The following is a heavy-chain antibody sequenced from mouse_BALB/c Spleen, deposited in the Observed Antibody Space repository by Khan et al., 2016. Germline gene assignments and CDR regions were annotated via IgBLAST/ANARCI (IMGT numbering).Heavy chain of an antibody. CDR3: AKVDYYDSAGAWFAY. D-gene: IGHD2-4*01. J-gene: IGHJ3*01. Sequence: QVQLKESGPSLVQPSQSLSITCTVSGFSLTTYVVHWVRQSPGKGLEWLGVIWRGGNTDYNAAFMSRLRITKDNSKSQVFFKMNSLQADDTAIYYCAKVDYYDSAGAWFAYWGQGSLVTVSA. V-gene: IGHV2-5-1*01. CDR1: GFSLTTYV. CDR2: IWRGGNT.